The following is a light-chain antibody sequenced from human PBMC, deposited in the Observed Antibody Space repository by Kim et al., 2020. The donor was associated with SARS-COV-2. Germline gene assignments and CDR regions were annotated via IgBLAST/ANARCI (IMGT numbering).Light chain of an antibody. V-gene: IGLV3-19*01. CDR2: GER. J-gene: IGLJ1*01. CDR3: HARISSTKEYV. Sequence: LGDTVRIMFQGDSLRNSYAGWYLQEPVVAPLLVMHGERSRPSGIPDRFWGSSSGNTATLTITGAQAEYVSDYYCHARISSTKEYVVGPGNKVTAL. CDR1: SLRNSY.